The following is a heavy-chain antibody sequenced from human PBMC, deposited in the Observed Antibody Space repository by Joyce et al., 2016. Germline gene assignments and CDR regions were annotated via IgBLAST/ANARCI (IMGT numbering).Heavy chain of an antibody. Sequence: EVQLVESGGGLVQPGGSLRLSCAASGFTFSSYWMYWVRKAPGKGRVWVSRINRDGSSTTYADSVKGRFTISRDNAKNTLYLQMNSLRAKDTAVYYCARLRRWSGPSDCWGQGTLVTVSS. V-gene: IGHV3-74*03. CDR1: GFTFSSYW. J-gene: IGHJ4*02. CDR2: INRDGSST. CDR3: ARLRRWSGPSDC. D-gene: IGHD4-23*01.